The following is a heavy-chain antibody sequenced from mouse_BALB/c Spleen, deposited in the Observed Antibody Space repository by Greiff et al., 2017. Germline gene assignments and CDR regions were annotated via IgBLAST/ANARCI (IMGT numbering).Heavy chain of an antibody. V-gene: IGHV1-54*01. Sequence: VQLQQSGAELVRPGTSVKVSCKASGYAFTNYLIEWVKQRPGQGLEWIGVMNPGSGGTNYNEKFKVKATLTADKSSSTAYMQLSSLTSDDSAVYFCAREYGNLFAYWGQGTLVTVSA. D-gene: IGHD2-10*02. CDR3: AREYGNLFAY. CDR1: GYAFTNYL. CDR2: MNPGSGGT. J-gene: IGHJ3*01.